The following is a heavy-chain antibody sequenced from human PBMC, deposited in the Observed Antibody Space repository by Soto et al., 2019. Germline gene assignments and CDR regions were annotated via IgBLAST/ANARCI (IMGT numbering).Heavy chain of an antibody. CDR2: IYYSGST. V-gene: IGHV4-39*01. Sequence: QLQLQESGPGLVKPSETLSLTCTVSGGSISSSSYYWGWLRQPPGKGLVWIGRIYYSGSTYYNPSLKSRVTISVDTSKNQFALRLSAVTAADTAVYYCARPSKRGYVDYWGQGTLVTVSP. CDR1: GGSISSSSYY. D-gene: IGHD5-12*01. J-gene: IGHJ4*02. CDR3: ARPSKRGYVDY.